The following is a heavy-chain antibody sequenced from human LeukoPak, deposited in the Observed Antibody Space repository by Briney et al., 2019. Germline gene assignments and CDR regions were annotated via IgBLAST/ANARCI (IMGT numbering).Heavy chain of an antibody. CDR1: GGSISSGGYY. Sequence: LSLTCTVSGGSISSGGYYWSWIRQHPGKGLEWVSSISGGGGSTYYADSVKGRFTISRDNSKNTLFLQMSSLTAGDTAVYYCAKSAYYDSSGFYREYYLEHWGQGTLVTVSS. V-gene: IGHV3-23*01. J-gene: IGHJ4*02. CDR2: ISGGGGST. CDR3: AKSAYYDSSGFYREYYLEH. D-gene: IGHD3-22*01.